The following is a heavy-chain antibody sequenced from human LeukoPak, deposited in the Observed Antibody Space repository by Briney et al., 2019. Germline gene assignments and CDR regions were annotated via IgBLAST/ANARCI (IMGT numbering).Heavy chain of an antibody. Sequence: ASVKVSCKASGGTFSSYAISWVRQAPGQGLEWMGRIIPILGIANYAQKFQGRVTITAGKSTSTAYMELSSLRSEDTAVYYCARDEEIYSSSTNNWFDPWGQGTLVTVSS. CDR2: IIPILGIA. V-gene: IGHV1-69*04. D-gene: IGHD6-13*01. CDR3: ARDEEIYSSSTNNWFDP. J-gene: IGHJ5*02. CDR1: GGTFSSYA.